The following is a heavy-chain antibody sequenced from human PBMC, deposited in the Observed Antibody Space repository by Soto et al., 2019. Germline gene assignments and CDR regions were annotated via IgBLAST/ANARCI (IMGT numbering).Heavy chain of an antibody. Sequence: ASVKVSCKASGDTFTTYDINWVRQATGHGLEWMGWINPNSGNIGYAQRFQGRVTMTRDTAIRTAYMEVSSLRSDDTAVYYCARGRASGSYYLLDYWGQGTLVTVS. CDR1: GDTFTTYD. V-gene: IGHV1-8*01. D-gene: IGHD3-10*01. J-gene: IGHJ4*02. CDR3: ARGRASGSYYLLDY. CDR2: INPNSGNI.